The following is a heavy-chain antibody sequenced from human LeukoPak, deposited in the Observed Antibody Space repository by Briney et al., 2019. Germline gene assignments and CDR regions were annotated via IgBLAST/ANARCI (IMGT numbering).Heavy chain of an antibody. J-gene: IGHJ4*02. CDR1: GYTFTGYY. CDR2: INPNSGGT. Sequence: ASVKVSCKASGYTFTGYYMHWVRQAPGQGLGWMGWINPNSGGTNYAQKFQGRVTMTRDTSISTAYMELSRLRSDDTAVYYCARGHDYGDPVDYWGQGTLVTVSS. D-gene: IGHD4-17*01. V-gene: IGHV1-2*02. CDR3: ARGHDYGDPVDY.